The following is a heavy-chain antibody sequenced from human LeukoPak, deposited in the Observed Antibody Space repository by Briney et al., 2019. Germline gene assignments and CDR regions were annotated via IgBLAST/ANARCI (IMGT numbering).Heavy chain of an antibody. CDR2: ISGSGGST. D-gene: IGHD6-25*01. V-gene: IGHV3-23*01. CDR1: GFTFSSYA. CDR3: AKPPGGIAAASSYFDY. Sequence: GGSLRLSCAASGFTFSSYAMSWVRQAPGKGLEWVSAISGSGGSTYYADSVKGRFTISRDNSKNTLYLQMNSLRAEDTAVYYCAKPPGGIAAASSYFDYWGQGTLVTVSS. J-gene: IGHJ4*02.